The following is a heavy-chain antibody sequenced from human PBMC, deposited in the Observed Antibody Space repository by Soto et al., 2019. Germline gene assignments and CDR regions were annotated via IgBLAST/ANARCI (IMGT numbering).Heavy chain of an antibody. CDR3: ATAPETWSPARYYVNWFEP. Sequence: SETLSLTCTVSGASFTDGSLFWGWIRQSPGKGVEWIASTYIGGMTYYNPSLRSRVTISVDTSKSQFSLRLNSVTAADTAVYYCATAPETWSPARYYVNWFEPWGHATLVTVAS. CDR2: TYIGGMT. D-gene: IGHD3-16*01. V-gene: IGHV4-39*01. CDR1: GASFTDGSLF. J-gene: IGHJ5*02.